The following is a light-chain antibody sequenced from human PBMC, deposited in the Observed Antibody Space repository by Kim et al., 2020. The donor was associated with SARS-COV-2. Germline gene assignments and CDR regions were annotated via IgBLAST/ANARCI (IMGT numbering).Light chain of an antibody. CDR3: SSWDDSLDNLV. CDR1: SSNIGKNF. Sequence: QSVVTQPPSASGTPGQRVTISCTGSSSNIGKNFVFWYQQLPGTAPKLLIYDNSQRPSGVPGRFSASKSGTSASLAIGGLRSEDEASYYCSSWDDSLDNLVFGGGTQLTVL. V-gene: IGLV1-47*02. CDR2: DNS. J-gene: IGLJ3*02.